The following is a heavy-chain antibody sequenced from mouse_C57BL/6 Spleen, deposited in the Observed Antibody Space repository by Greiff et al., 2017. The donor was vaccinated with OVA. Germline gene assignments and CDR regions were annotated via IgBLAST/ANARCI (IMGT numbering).Heavy chain of an antibody. D-gene: IGHD2-3*01. Sequence: QVQLQQSGAELVKPGASVKLSCKASGYTFTEYTIHWVKQRSGQGLEWIGWFYPGSGSIKYNEKFKDKATLTADKSSSTVYMELSRSTSEDSAVYFCARHEGSYDGYYDYAMDDWGQGTSVTVSS. CDR3: ARHEGSYDGYYDYAMDD. V-gene: IGHV1-62-2*01. J-gene: IGHJ4*01. CDR1: GYTFTEYT. CDR2: FYPGSGSI.